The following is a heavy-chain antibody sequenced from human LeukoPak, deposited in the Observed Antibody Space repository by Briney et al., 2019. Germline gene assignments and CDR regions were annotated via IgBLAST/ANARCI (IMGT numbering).Heavy chain of an antibody. CDR2: IFYSGST. D-gene: IGHD3-10*01. Sequence: TPSETLSLTCAVSGGSISSYYWSWIRQPPGKGLEWIGYIFYSGSTNYNPSLKSRVTISIDASKSHFSLKLSSVTAADSAVYYCARGRGYGSGSYYMGDAFEIWGQGTMVTVSS. V-gene: IGHV4-59*01. CDR1: GGSISSYY. CDR3: ARGRGYGSGSYYMGDAFEI. J-gene: IGHJ3*02.